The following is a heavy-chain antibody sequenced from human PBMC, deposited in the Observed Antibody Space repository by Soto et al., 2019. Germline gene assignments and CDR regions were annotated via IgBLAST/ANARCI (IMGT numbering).Heavy chain of an antibody. CDR1: GYTFTSYY. V-gene: IGHV1-46*01. CDR3: ASRRKNYYDSSGYYYYGMDV. CDR2: INPSGGST. Sequence: ASVKVSCKASGYTFTSYYMHWVRQAPGQGLEWMGIINPSGGSTSYAQKFQGRVTMTRDTSTSTVYMELSSLRSEDTAVYYCASRRKNYYDSSGYYYYGMDVWGQGTTVTVSS. D-gene: IGHD3-22*01. J-gene: IGHJ6*02.